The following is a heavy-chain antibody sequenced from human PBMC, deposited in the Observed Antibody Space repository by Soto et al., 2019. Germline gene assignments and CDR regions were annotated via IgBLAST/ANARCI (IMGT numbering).Heavy chain of an antibody. CDR1: GYTFTSYY. V-gene: IGHV1-46*01. CDR3: ASRRKNYYDSSGYYYYGMDV. CDR2: INPSGGST. Sequence: ASVKVSCKASGYTFTSYYMHWVRQAPGQGLEWMGIINPSGGSTSYAQKFQGRVTMTRDTSTSTVYMELSSLRSEDTAVYYCASRRKNYYDSSGYYYYGMDVWGQGTTVTVSS. D-gene: IGHD3-22*01. J-gene: IGHJ6*02.